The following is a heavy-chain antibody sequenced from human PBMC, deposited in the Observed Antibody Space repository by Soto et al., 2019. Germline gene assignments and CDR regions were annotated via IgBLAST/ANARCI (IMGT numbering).Heavy chain of an antibody. CDR1: GFTFSSCT. CDR3: SVCSGGACHQNYGMDV. J-gene: IGHJ6*02. Sequence: EVHLVESGGGLVKPGGSLRLSCAVSGFTFSSCTMNWVRQAPGKGLEWVSSISPSTSHIYYADSVKGRFTISRDNAKNALFLQMNCLRGEDTAVYYCSVCSGGACHQNYGMDVWGQGTKVTVSS. CDR2: ISPSTSHI. V-gene: IGHV3-21*01. D-gene: IGHD2-15*01.